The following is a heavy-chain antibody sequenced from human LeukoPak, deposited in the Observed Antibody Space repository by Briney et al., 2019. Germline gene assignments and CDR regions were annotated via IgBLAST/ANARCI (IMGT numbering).Heavy chain of an antibody. J-gene: IGHJ5*02. V-gene: IGHV1-2*02. CDR2: INPNSGGT. CDR3: ARPLRSSIAALGFDP. CDR1: GYTFTGYY. D-gene: IGHD6-6*01. Sequence: ASVKVSCKASGYTFTGYYMHWVRQAPGQGLEWMGWINPNSGGTNYAQKFQGRVTMTRDTSISTAYMELSRLRSDDTAVYYCARPLRSSIAALGFDPWGQGTLVTVSS.